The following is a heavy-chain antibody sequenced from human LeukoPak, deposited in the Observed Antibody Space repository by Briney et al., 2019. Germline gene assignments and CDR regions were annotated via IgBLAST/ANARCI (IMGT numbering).Heavy chain of an antibody. V-gene: IGHV3-23*01. CDR3: ARRIEADY. Sequence: QTGGSLRLSCAASGFTFSSYAMTWVRRAPGKGLAWVSTISSGGDSTFYADSVKGRFTISRDNSKNTLFLQMNSLRAEDTAVYYCARRIEADYWGQGTLVTVSS. CDR2: ISSGGDST. CDR1: GFTFSSYA. J-gene: IGHJ4*02.